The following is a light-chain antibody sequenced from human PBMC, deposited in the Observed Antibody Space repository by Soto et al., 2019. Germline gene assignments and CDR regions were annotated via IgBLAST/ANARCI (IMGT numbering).Light chain of an antibody. CDR1: SSDVGSYNR. CDR3: SSYTSSSTPLYV. CDR2: EVS. V-gene: IGLV2-18*02. J-gene: IGLJ1*01. Sequence: QSVLTQPPSVSGSPGQSVAISCTGTSSDVGSYNRVSWYQQPPGTAPKLMIYEVSNRPSGVPDRFSGSKSGNTASLTISGLQAEDEVDYYCSSYTSSSTPLYVFGTGTKATV.